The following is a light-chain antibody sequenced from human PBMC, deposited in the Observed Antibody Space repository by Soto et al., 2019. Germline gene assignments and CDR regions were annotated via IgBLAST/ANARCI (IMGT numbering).Light chain of an antibody. CDR1: QSVSSNY. Sequence: ESVLTQSPGTLSLSPGERATLSCRASQSVSSNYLAWYQQKPGQAPRLLIYGASTRATGIPDRFSGSGSGTDFTLTISRLEPEYSAVYYCQHYTSSPWTFGQGTKVDIK. J-gene: IGKJ1*01. CDR3: QHYTSSPWT. CDR2: GAS. V-gene: IGKV3-20*01.